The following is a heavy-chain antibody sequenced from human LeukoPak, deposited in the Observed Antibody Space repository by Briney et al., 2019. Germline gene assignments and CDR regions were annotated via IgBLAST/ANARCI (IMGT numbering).Heavy chain of an antibody. CDR1: GYTFTSYY. Sequence: SVKVSCKASGYTFTSYYMHWVRQAPGQGLEWMGGIIPIFGTANYAQKFQGRVTITADKSTSTAYMELSSLRSEDTAVYYCARDKGPDSSGYYYFDYWGQGTLVTVSS. D-gene: IGHD3-22*01. J-gene: IGHJ4*02. V-gene: IGHV1-69*06. CDR3: ARDKGPDSSGYYYFDY. CDR2: IIPIFGTA.